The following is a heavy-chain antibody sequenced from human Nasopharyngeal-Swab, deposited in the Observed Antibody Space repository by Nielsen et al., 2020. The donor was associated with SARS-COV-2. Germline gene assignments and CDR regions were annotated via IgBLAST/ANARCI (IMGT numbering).Heavy chain of an antibody. CDR3: ASWSITGTTTLGYYYYGMDV. Sequence: ASVKVSCKASGYTFTGYYMHWVRQAPGQGLEWIGWINPNSGGTNYAQKFQGRVTMTRDTSISTAYMALRRLRSDDTAVYYCASWSITGTTTLGYYYYGMDVWGQGTTVTVSS. J-gene: IGHJ6*02. V-gene: IGHV1-2*02. CDR1: GYTFTGYY. CDR2: INPNSGGT. D-gene: IGHD1-7*01.